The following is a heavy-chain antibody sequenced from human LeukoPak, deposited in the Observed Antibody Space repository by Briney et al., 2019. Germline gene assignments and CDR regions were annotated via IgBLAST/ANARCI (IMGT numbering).Heavy chain of an antibody. J-gene: IGHJ4*02. V-gene: IGHV4-61*02. D-gene: IGHD3-9*01. CDR1: GGSISSGSYF. Sequence: SQTLSLTCSVSGGSISSGSYFWSSIPKPGAKGHEWIGRIYTSGSTNYNPSLKSRVTISVDTSKNQFSLKLSSVTAADTAVYYCARATRLTGYSFDYWGQGTLVTVSS. CDR3: ARATRLTGYSFDY. CDR2: IYTSGST.